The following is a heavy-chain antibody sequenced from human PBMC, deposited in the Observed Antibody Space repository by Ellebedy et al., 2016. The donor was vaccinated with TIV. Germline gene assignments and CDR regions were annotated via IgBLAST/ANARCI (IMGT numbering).Heavy chain of an antibody. D-gene: IGHD2-2*01. Sequence: GESLKISCAASGFTFSDYYVIWIRQAPGKGLEWVSYISNSGSTIYYADSVKGRFTISRDNAKNSLSLLMNSLRAEDTAVYYCARDARFIDQQHNWFDPWGRGTLVTVSS. CDR1: GFTFSDYY. CDR3: ARDARFIDQQHNWFDP. J-gene: IGHJ5*02. V-gene: IGHV3-11*01. CDR2: ISNSGSTI.